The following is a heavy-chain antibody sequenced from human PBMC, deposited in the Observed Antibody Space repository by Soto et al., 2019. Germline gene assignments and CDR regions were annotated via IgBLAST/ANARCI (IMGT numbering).Heavy chain of an antibody. CDR3: ARGGQQFLEY. D-gene: IGHD4-4*01. CDR1: GASISSGGYS. CDR2: VFHSETT. J-gene: IGHJ4*02. V-gene: IGHV4-30-2*01. Sequence: SETLSLTCAVSGASISSGGYSWSWIRQPPGRGLEWIGYVFHSETTYYNPSLKSRVTMSVDSSKNQFSLKLTSVTAADTAVYYCARGGQQFLEYWGQGPLVT.